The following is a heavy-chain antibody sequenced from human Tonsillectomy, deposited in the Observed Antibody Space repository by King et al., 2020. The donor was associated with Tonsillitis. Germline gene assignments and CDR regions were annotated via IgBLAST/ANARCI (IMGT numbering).Heavy chain of an antibody. CDR1: GFTFSNHG. V-gene: IGHV3-30*02. CDR3: AKGVVVSWFYDY. D-gene: IGHD2-15*01. Sequence: VQLVESGGGVVQPGGSLRLSCAASGFTFSNHGIDWVRQAPGKGLEWVAFIRYDGSLEYYADSVKGRFTISRDNSKNTLYLQMNSLRVEDTAVYYCAKGVVVSWFYDYWGQGTLVPVSS. J-gene: IGHJ4*02. CDR2: IRYDGSLE.